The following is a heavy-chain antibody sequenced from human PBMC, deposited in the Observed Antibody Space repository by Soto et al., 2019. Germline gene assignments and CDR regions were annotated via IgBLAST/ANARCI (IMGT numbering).Heavy chain of an antibody. CDR2: IYYSGST. CDR1: GGSISSSSYY. D-gene: IGHD1-1*01. CDR3: ARQEPKWYYYGMDV. J-gene: IGHJ6*02. Sequence: SETLSLTCTVSGGSISSSSYYWGWIRQPPGKGLEWIGSIYYSGSTYYNPSLKSRVTISVDTSKNQFSLKLSSVTAADTAVYYCARQEPKWYYYGMDVRGQGTTVTVSS. V-gene: IGHV4-39*01.